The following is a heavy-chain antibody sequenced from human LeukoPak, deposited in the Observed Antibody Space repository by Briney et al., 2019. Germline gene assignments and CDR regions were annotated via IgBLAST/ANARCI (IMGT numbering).Heavy chain of an antibody. Sequence: GGSLRLSCAASDFTVSSNYMSWVRQAPGKGLEWVSVIHKNAITSYADTVKGRFTISRDNSKNTLYLPMNNLRVDDTAVYYCARSLRVRGVPDYMDVWGKGTTVTVYS. CDR2: IHKNAIT. D-gene: IGHD3-10*01. J-gene: IGHJ6*03. CDR1: DFTVSSNY. V-gene: IGHV3-53*01. CDR3: ARSLRVRGVPDYMDV.